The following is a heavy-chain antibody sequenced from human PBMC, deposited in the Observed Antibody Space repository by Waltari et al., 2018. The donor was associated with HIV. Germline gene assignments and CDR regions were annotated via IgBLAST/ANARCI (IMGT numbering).Heavy chain of an antibody. V-gene: IGHV3-48*03. CDR1: GFTFSSYE. CDR2: ISSSGGTI. CDR3: AREKAVVADY. D-gene: IGHD2-15*01. J-gene: IGHJ4*02. Sequence: EVQLVESGGGLVQPGGSLRLSCAASGFTFSSYEMNWVRQAPGKGLEWVSYISSSGGTIYYADAVKGRFPISRENAKQTLYLQMNSLRAEDTAVYYCAREKAVVADYWGQGTLVTVAS.